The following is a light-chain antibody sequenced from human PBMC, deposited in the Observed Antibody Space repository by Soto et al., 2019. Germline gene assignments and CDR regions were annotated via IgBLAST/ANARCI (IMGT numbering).Light chain of an antibody. CDR1: QSISSW. CDR2: DAS. CDR3: QQCDSYPYT. Sequence: DIEMTQSPSTLSASVGDRVSITCRASQSISSWLAWYQQKPGKAPKLLIYDASSLESGVPSSFSGSGSGTQFTLSISSLQPDYFATYYCQQCDSYPYTFGQGTNLEIK. J-gene: IGKJ2*01. V-gene: IGKV1-5*01.